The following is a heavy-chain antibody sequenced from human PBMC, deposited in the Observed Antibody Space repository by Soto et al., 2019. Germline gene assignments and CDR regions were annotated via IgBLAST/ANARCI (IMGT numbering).Heavy chain of an antibody. CDR1: EFTFRIFA. D-gene: IGHD1-26*01. CDR2: ISYDGSRK. V-gene: IGHV3-30-3*01. J-gene: IGHJ6*02. Sequence: QVHLVESGGGVVQPGSSLRLSCAASEFTFRIFAMHWLRQSPGKGLEWVAVISYDGSRKADSVKGRFTVSRDNSWNTLCLQLNSLRAEDTAIYYYARGDREGIEEVVGVRPGEYSMDVWCQGTTVTVSS. CDR3: ARGDREGIEEVVGVRPGEYSMDV.